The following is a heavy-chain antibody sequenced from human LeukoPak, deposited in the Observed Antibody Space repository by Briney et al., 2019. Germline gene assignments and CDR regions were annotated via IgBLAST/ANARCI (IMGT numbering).Heavy chain of an antibody. CDR1: GFTFSSYG. V-gene: IGHV3-30*03. CDR2: ISYDGSNK. D-gene: IGHD2-2*01. CDR3: ARDREYCSSASCLYYFDY. J-gene: IGHJ4*02. Sequence: PGRSLRLSCAASGFTFSSYGMHWVRQAPGKGLEWVTVISYDGSNKYYADSVKGRFTISRDNSKNTLYLQMNSLRAEDTAVYYCARDREYCSSASCLYYFDYWGQGTLVTVSS.